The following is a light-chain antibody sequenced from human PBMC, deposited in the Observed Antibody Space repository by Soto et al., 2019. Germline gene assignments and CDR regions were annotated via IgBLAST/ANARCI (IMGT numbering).Light chain of an antibody. CDR2: KAS. Sequence: DIQMTQSTSTLSASVGDRVTITCRASESISSSLAWYQQKPGKAPKLLIYKASSLESGVPSKYSGSGSGTEFTLTISGVQPDDFATYYCQQYNSYWTFGQGTKVEIK. V-gene: IGKV1-5*03. CDR1: ESISSS. CDR3: QQYNSYWT. J-gene: IGKJ1*01.